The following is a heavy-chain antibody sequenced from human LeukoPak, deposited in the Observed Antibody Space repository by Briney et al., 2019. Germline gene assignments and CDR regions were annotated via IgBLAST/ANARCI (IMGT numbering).Heavy chain of an antibody. Sequence: GGSLRLSCAASGFTFSSNYMSWVRQPPGKGLEWVSVIYSGGSTYYADSVKGRFTISRDNSKNTLYLQMNSLRAADTAVYYCLGLRYFEWFANQNFDYWGQGTLVTVSS. CDR2: IYSGGST. CDR1: GFTFSSNY. J-gene: IGHJ4*02. V-gene: IGHV3-53*01. D-gene: IGHD3-9*01. CDR3: LGLRYFEWFANQNFDY.